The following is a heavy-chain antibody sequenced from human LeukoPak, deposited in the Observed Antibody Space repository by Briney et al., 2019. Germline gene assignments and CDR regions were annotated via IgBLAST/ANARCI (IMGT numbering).Heavy chain of an antibody. V-gene: IGHV3-15*01. CDR3: VWSSTWDKRFYLDQ. J-gene: IGHJ4*02. CDR1: GFTFNLAW. CDR2: IKTKADGPS. Sequence: GGSLRLSCAGSGFTFNLAWMSWVRQAPGKGLEWVARIKTKADGPSEYATPVQGRFIISRDDTQNMVYLQMSSLRSDDTAVYYCVWSSTWDKRFYLDQWGQGTLVTVSS. D-gene: IGHD6-6*01.